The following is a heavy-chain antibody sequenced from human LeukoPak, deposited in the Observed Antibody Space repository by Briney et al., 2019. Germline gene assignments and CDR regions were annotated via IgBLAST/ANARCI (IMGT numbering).Heavy chain of an antibody. D-gene: IGHD3-22*01. CDR2: IHYSGRT. Sequence: PSETLSLTCSVPGGSISRYFWSWIRQPPGKGLEWIAFIHYSGRTKYNPSLQSRVTISIDTSENTFSLRLTSVTAADTAVYYCARLLDNDSSGDPDTFDMWGQGTVVSVSS. CDR3: ARLLDNDSSGDPDTFDM. J-gene: IGHJ3*02. V-gene: IGHV4-59*01. CDR1: GGSISRYF.